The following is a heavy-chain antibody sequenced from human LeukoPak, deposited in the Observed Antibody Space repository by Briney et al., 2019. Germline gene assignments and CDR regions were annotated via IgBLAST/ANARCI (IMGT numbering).Heavy chain of an antibody. Sequence: DSVKGRFTISRDSSKNTLYLQMNRLRPEDTAVYFCAKDVPAAYFDYWGQGNLDTVSS. D-gene: IGHD2-2*01. J-gene: IGHJ4*02. V-gene: IGHV3-30*02. CDR3: AKDVPAAYFDY.